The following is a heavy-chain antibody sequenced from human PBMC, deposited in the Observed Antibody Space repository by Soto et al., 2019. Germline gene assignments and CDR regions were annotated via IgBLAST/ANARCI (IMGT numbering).Heavy chain of an antibody. D-gene: IGHD3-16*01. CDR2: IYSGGYT. Sequence: GGSLRLSCAVSGFTVGNNYMSWVRQAPGKGLEGVSVIYSGGYTAYGDSVKGRFTISRDSSKNTLFLQMDSLRAEDTAVYYCVRPRPSGENYGMDVWGQGTTVTVSS. CDR1: GFTVGNNY. J-gene: IGHJ6*02. CDR3: VRPRPSGENYGMDV. V-gene: IGHV3-53*01.